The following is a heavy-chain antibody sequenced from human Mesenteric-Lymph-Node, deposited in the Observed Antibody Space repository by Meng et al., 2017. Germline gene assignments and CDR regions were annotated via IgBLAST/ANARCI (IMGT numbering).Heavy chain of an antibody. CDR1: GGSFSGYY. J-gene: IGHJ4*02. D-gene: IGHD4-17*01. CDR2: INHSGST. CDR3: ATLYGDSIS. V-gene: IGHV4-34*01. Sequence: VQLQEWGAGLLKPSEPLSLPCAVYGGSFSGYYWSWIRQPPGKGLEWIGEINHSGSTNYNPSLKSRVTISVDTSKNQFSLKLSSVTAADTAVYYCATLYGDSISWGQGTLVTVSS.